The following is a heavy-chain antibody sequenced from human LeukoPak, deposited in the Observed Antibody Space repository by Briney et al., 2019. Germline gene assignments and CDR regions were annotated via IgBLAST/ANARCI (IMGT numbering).Heavy chain of an antibody. Sequence: KPSETLSLTCAVYGGSFSGYYWTWIRQPPGKGLEWIGEIIDTGSTKYNSSLKSRVTILVDTSKNQFSLKLNSVTAADTAVYYCARPGVHYYSDAFDIWGQGTMVTVSS. CDR2: IIDTGST. CDR3: ARPGVHYYSDAFDI. J-gene: IGHJ3*02. V-gene: IGHV4-34*12. CDR1: GGSFSGYY. D-gene: IGHD3-22*01.